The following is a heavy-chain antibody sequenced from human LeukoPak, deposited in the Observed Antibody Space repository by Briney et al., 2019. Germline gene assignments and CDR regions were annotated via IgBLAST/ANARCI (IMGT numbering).Heavy chain of an antibody. CDR2: IYYSGST. CDR3: AMWIDGRLRD. D-gene: IGHD5-12*01. J-gene: IGHJ4*02. CDR1: GGSISSYY. Sequence: SETLSLTCTVSGGSISSYYWSWIRQPPGKGLEWIGYIYYSGSTNYNPSLKSRVTISVDTSKNQFSLKLSSVTAADTAVYYCAMWIDGRLRDWGQGTLVTVSS. V-gene: IGHV4-59*01.